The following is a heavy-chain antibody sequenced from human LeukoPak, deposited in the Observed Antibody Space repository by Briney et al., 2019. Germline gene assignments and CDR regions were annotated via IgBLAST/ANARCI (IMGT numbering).Heavy chain of an antibody. J-gene: IGHJ4*02. D-gene: IGHD3/OR15-3a*01. V-gene: IGHV3-11*01. CDR2: ISSSVSAM. CDR3: ARRRDFIDY. Sequence: GGSLRLSCAASGFTFSDYYMTWIRQAPGKGLEWVSYISSSVSAMYYADSVKGRFTISRDNAKNSLYLQMNSLRAEDTAVYYCARRRDFIDYWGRGTLVTVSS. CDR1: GFTFSDYY.